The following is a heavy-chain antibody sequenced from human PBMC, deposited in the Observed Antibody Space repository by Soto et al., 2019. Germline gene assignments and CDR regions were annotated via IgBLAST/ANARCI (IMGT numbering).Heavy chain of an antibody. J-gene: IGHJ4*02. V-gene: IGHV4-39*01. CDR1: GGSISSQSYY. CDR3: ERNADYAAVCGNSDGNDY. CDR2: IYYSGAT. Sequence: SETLSLNCTVSGGSISSQSYYCDWIRQPPGXGLEWIGSIYYSGATYYNPSLQSRVTISVDPSKNQFSLHLSCLTAADTAVYHRERNADYAAVCGNSDGNDYWGQGDLATDSP. D-gene: IGHD3-16*01.